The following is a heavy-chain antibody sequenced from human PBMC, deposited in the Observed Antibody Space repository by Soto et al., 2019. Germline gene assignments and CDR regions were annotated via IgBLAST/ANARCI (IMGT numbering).Heavy chain of an antibody. J-gene: IGHJ4*02. Sequence: QVQLVESGGGVVQPGRSLRLSCAASGFTFSSYAMHWVRQAPGKGLEWVAVISYDGSNKYYADSVKGRFTISRDNSKNTLYLQMNSLRAEDTAVYYCARVETYYDSSGYPCDYWGQGTLVTVSS. V-gene: IGHV3-30-3*01. D-gene: IGHD3-22*01. CDR1: GFTFSSYA. CDR2: ISYDGSNK. CDR3: ARVETYYDSSGYPCDY.